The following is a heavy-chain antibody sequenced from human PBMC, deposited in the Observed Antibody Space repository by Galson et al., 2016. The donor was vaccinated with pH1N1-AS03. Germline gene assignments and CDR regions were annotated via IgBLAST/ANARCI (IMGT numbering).Heavy chain of an antibody. CDR2: LNSNGGSV. V-gene: IGHV3-9*03. CDR1: GFNFDDYG. CDR3: AREAEHYYYALDV. J-gene: IGHJ6*02. Sequence: SLRLSCAASGFNFDDYGMHWVRQAPGKGLEWVSGLNSNGGSVGYADSVKGRFTISRDKSKNTVYLQMGSLRPEDVAVYYCAREAEHYYYALDVWGQGTTVTVSS.